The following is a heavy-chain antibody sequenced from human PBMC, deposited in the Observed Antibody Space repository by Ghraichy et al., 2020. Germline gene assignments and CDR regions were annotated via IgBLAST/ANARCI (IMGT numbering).Heavy chain of an antibody. J-gene: IGHJ4*02. CDR2: IHSNGGGT. CDR1: GFTFSSFA. V-gene: IGHV3-64*02. D-gene: IGHD3-10*01. Sequence: GGSLRLSCAASGFTFSSFAMHWVRQAPGKGLEYVLGIHSNGGGTYYADSVKGRFTISRDNSKNTLYLQMGSLRAEDMALYYCARGGAALRGADLDYWGQGTLVTVSS. CDR3: ARGGAALRGADLDY.